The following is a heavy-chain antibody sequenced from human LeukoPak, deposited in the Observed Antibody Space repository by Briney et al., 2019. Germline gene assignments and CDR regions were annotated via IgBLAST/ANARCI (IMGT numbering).Heavy chain of an antibody. CDR3: ARAPRGGSGSYYYYMDV. CDR1: GYTFTSYG. D-gene: IGHD3-10*01. J-gene: IGHJ6*03. Sequence: GASVKVSCKASGYTFTSYGISWVRQASGQGLEWMGWISAYNGNTNYAQKLQGRVTMTTDTSTSTAYMELRSLRSDDTAVYYCARAPRGGSGSYYYYMDVWGKGTTVTISS. V-gene: IGHV1-18*01. CDR2: ISAYNGNT.